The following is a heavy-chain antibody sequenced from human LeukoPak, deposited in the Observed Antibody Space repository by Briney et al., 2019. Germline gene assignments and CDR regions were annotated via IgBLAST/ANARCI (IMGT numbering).Heavy chain of an antibody. CDR3: ARERRVLRFLEWLPYPYYFDY. D-gene: IGHD3-3*01. Sequence: SETLSLTCAVYGGSFSGYYWSWIRQPPGKGLEWIGEINHGGSTNYNPSLKSRVTISVDTSKNQFSLKLSSVTAADTAVYYCARERRVLRFLEWLPYPYYFDYWGQGTLVTVSS. CDR1: GGSFSGYY. CDR2: INHGGST. V-gene: IGHV4-34*01. J-gene: IGHJ4*02.